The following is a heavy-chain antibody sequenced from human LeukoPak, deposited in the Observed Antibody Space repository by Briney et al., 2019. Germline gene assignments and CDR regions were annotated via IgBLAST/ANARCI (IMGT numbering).Heavy chain of an antibody. CDR2: IYHSGTT. V-gene: IGHV4-39*01. CDR1: GGSIISSSYN. D-gene: IGHD4-17*01. Sequence: SETLSLTCAVSGGSIISSSYNWGWIRQPPGKGLEWIGTIYHSGTTYYNPSLKSRVTISVDTSKNQFFLKLSSVTAADTAVYYCARGHPDYGDYYFDYWGQGTLVTVS. CDR3: ARGHPDYGDYYFDY. J-gene: IGHJ4*02.